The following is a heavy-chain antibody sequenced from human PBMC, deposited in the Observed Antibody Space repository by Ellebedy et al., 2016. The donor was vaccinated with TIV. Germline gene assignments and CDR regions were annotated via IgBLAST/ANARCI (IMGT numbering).Heavy chain of an antibody. V-gene: IGHV3-66*03. CDR3: AKRDWGRWFDP. Sequence: GESLKISCAVSGFSVSANYMSWVRQPPGKGLEWVSIIYSSGITYYPDSVKGRFTISRDNSKNTLYLQMNSLRAEDTAVYYCAKRDWGRWFDPWGQGTLVTVSS. J-gene: IGHJ5*02. D-gene: IGHD7-27*01. CDR1: GFSVSANY. CDR2: IYSSGIT.